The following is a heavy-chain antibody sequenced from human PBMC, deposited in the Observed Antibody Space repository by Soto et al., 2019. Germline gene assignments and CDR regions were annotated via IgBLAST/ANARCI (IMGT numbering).Heavy chain of an antibody. CDR2: ISYSGST. Sequence: PSETLSLTYIVSGGSISNYYWSWIRQPPGKGLEWIGYISYSGSTNYNPSLKSRVTMSLDTFNNHFYLKLSYVSAADTAMYYCAREDYFDSGGFPIWGQGTLVTVSS. CDR1: GGSISNYY. V-gene: IGHV4-59*12. J-gene: IGHJ4*02. CDR3: AREDYFDSGGFPI. D-gene: IGHD3-22*01.